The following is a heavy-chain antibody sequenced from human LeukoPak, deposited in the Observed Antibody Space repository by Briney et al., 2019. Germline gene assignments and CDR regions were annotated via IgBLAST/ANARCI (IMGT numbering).Heavy chain of an antibody. Sequence: SETLSLTCGVSGYSISRGYYRAWIRQHPEKGLEWIGTIYHIGSTYYNPSLESRVTISVDTSKDEFSLNLNSVTAADTAVYYCARAGWIITSGIDYWGQGALVTVSS. J-gene: IGHJ4*02. CDR3: ARAGWIITSGIDY. CDR1: GYSISRGYY. D-gene: IGHD1-20*01. V-gene: IGHV4-38-2*01. CDR2: IYHIGST.